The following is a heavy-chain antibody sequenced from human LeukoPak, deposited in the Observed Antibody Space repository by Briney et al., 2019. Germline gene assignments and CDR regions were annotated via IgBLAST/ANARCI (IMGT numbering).Heavy chain of an antibody. V-gene: IGHV4-38-2*02. CDR3: GSQKEWSLTEYHFDY. J-gene: IGHJ4*02. CDR2: VYHSGST. D-gene: IGHD3-3*01. Sequence: SETLSLTCTVSGYSISSGYYCGWIRQPPGKGLERIGSVYHSGSTYYNPSLKSRVTISMDKSKNQFSLKLTAVTAADTAVYYCGSQKEWSLTEYHFDYWGQGTLVTVSS. CDR1: GYSISSGYY.